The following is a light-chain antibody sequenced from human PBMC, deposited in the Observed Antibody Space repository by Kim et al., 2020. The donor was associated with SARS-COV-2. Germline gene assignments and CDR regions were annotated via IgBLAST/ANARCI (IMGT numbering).Light chain of an antibody. CDR2: YNK. CDR3: AAWDDSLNGHYV. Sequence: VTISCARGGADIGSNTANGYRQLPVTAPEHPIGYNKQRPSEVPDRCADYKSGTSASLAISGLQSEDEADYYCAAWDDSLNGHYVFGTGTKVNVL. J-gene: IGLJ1*01. CDR1: GADIGSNT. V-gene: IGLV1-44*01.